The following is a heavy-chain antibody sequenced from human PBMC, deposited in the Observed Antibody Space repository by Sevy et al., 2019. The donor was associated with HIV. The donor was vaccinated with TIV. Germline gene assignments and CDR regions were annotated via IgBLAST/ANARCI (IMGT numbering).Heavy chain of an antibody. Sequence: SETLSLTCTVSGGSISSSSYYWGWIRQPPGKGLEWIGSIYYSGSTYYNPSLKSRVTISVDTSKNQFSLKLSSVTAADTAVYSCARRLKGLWALSGSYFDYWGQGTLVTVSS. V-gene: IGHV4-39*01. CDR3: ARRLKGLWALSGSYFDY. D-gene: IGHD1-26*01. CDR2: IYYSGST. J-gene: IGHJ4*02. CDR1: GGSISSSSYY.